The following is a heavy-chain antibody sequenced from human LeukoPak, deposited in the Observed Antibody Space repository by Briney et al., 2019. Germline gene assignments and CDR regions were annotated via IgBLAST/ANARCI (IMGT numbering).Heavy chain of an antibody. CDR1: GFTFSSYG. CDR2: ISGSGGST. V-gene: IGHV3-23*01. J-gene: IGHJ4*02. Sequence: GGSLRLSCAASGFTFSSYGMSWVRQAPGKGLEWVSVISGSGGSTYYADSVKGRFTISRDNSKNTLYLQMNSLRAEDTAVYYCAKDLDYYDSSGYLDYWGQGTLVTVSS. CDR3: AKDLDYYDSSGYLDY. D-gene: IGHD3-22*01.